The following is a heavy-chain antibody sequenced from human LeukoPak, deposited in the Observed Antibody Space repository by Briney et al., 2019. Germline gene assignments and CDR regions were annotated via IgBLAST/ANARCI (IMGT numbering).Heavy chain of an antibody. J-gene: IGHJ4*02. V-gene: IGHV1-18*01. Sequence: GASVKVSCKASGGTFSSYAISWVRQAPGQGLEWMGWISAYNGNTNYAQKLQGRVTMTTDTSTSTAYMELRSLRSDDTAVYYCARDTPAPPMYSSSWYVYWGQGTLVTVSS. CDR3: ARDTPAPPMYSSSWYVY. D-gene: IGHD6-13*01. CDR1: GGTFSSYA. CDR2: ISAYNGNT.